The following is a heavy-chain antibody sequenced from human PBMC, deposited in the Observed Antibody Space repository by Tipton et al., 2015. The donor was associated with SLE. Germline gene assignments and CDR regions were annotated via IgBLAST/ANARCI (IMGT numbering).Heavy chain of an antibody. Sequence: SLRLSCVASGFTFKVYEMHWVRQAPGKGLEWVTYIDGAGSTIYYADSVKGRSTISRDNARNSVYLEMNSLRVEDTAIYYCARKYDYSNYDYYDSEVANAFDLWGQGTRVTVSS. J-gene: IGHJ3*01. V-gene: IGHV3-48*03. D-gene: IGHD4-11*01. CDR3: ARKYDYSNYDYYDSEVANAFDL. CDR2: IDGAGSTI. CDR1: GFTFKVYE.